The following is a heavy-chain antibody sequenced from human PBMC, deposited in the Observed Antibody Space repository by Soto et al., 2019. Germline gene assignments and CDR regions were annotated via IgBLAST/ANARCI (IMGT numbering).Heavy chain of an antibody. J-gene: IGHJ4*02. CDR1: GFTFSSYA. CDR3: ARETMVRGALDY. Sequence: PGGSLRLSCAASGFTFSSYAMHWVRQAPGKGLEWVAAISYDGSNKYHADSVKGRFSISRDSSENTLYLQMNSLRAEDTAVYYCARETMVRGALDYWGQGTLVTVPS. D-gene: IGHD3-10*01. CDR2: ISYDGSNK. V-gene: IGHV3-30-3*01.